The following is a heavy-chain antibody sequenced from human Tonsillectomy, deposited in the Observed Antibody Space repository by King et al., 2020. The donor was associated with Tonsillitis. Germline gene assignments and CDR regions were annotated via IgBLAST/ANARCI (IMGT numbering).Heavy chain of an antibody. CDR3: AKGRAVVDDYFDS. Sequence: VQLVESGGGVVQPGRSLRLSCAASGFTFSNYGMHWVRQAPGKGLEWVALLSYDGSNKYYADSVKGRFAFSRDNSKNTLYLQMNSLRAEDTAVCFFAKGRAVVDDYFDSWGQGSLASVSS. J-gene: IGHJ4*01. D-gene: IGHD6-19*01. CDR2: LSYDGSNK. V-gene: IGHV3-30*18. CDR1: GFTFSNYG.